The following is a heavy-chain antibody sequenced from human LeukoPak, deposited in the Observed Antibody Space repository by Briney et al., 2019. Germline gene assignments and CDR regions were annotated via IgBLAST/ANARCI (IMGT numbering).Heavy chain of an antibody. J-gene: IGHJ4*02. D-gene: IGHD1-26*01. V-gene: IGHV4-4*07. CDR3: ARQGYTASYYFLDY. CDR2: IYTTGAT. CDR1: GGSIRSYF. Sequence: KPSETLSLTCSVSGGSIRSYFWGWVRQPAGKGLEWIGRIYTTGATFYNPSLKTRLTMSIDTSKNQFSLRLTSVVAADTAVYYCARQGYTASYYFLDYWSKGTLVTVSS.